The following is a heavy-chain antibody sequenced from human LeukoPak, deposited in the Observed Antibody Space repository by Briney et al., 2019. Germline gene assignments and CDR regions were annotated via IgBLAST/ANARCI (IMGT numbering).Heavy chain of an antibody. CDR2: ISSSSSYI. Sequence: AGGSLRLSCAASGFTFSSYSMNWVRQAPGKGLEWVSSISSSSSYIYYADSVKGRFTISRDNAKNSLYLQMNSLRAEDTAVYYCARGNSGSYYYMDVWGKGTTVTVSS. D-gene: IGHD1-26*01. CDR3: ARGNSGSYYYMDV. J-gene: IGHJ6*03. V-gene: IGHV3-21*01. CDR1: GFTFSSYS.